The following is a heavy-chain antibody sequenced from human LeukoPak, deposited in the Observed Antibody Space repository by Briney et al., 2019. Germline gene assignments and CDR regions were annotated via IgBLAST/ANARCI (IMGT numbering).Heavy chain of an antibody. D-gene: IGHD3-9*01. V-gene: IGHV4-39*01. CDR2: IYYSGST. J-gene: IGHJ4*02. CDR1: GGSISSSSYY. CDR3: ATKVLRYFDDFDY. Sequence: KSSETLSLTCTVSGGSISSSSYYWGWIHQPPGKGLEWIGSIYYSGSTYYNPSLKSRVTISVDTSKNQFSLKLSSVTAADTAVYYCATKVLRYFDDFDYWGQGTLVTVSS.